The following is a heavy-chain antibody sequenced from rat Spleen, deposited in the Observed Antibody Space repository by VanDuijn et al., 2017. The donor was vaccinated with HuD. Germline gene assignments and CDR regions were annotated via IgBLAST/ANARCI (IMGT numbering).Heavy chain of an antibody. J-gene: IGHJ2*01. D-gene: IGHD1-1*01. CDR1: GFTYSNYV. Sequence: EVQLVESGGGLVQPGRSLKLSCAASGFTYSNYVMAWVRQAPTTGLEWVASISTGCGNTYYRDSVKGRFTISRDNAKSTLYLQMDSLRSEDTATYYCARHPDYSNYFDYWGQGVMVTVSS. CDR3: ARHPDYSNYFDY. V-gene: IGHV5-25*01. CDR2: ISTGCGNT.